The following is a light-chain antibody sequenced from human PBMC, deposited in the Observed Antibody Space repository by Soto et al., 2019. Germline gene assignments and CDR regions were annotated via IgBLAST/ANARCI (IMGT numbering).Light chain of an antibody. J-gene: IGKJ2*01. CDR1: QDIRND. CDR2: GTS. Sequence: AIQMTQSPSSLSVSVGDRVTITCRVSQDIRNDLGWYQQKPGKAPKLLIYGTSNLQSGVPSRFSGRGSGTEFTLTISSLQPEDFAIYYCLQDYIYPYTFGQGTKVDIK. CDR3: LQDYIYPYT. V-gene: IGKV1-6*01.